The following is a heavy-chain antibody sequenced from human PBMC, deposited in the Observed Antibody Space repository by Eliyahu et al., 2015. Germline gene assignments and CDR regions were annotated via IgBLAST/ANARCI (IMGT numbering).Heavy chain of an antibody. CDR3: ATRGPPLGY. D-gene: IGHD3-10*01. Sequence: EXQLVXSGGGLVQPGGSLRLSCAAXGFTFSSXEMNWVRQAPGKGXEWVSYISSSGSTIYYADSVKGRFTISRDNAKNSLYLQMNSLRAEDTAVYYCATRGPPLGYWGQGTLVTVSS. CDR1: GFTFSSXE. J-gene: IGHJ4*02. V-gene: IGHV3-48*03. CDR2: ISSSGSTI.